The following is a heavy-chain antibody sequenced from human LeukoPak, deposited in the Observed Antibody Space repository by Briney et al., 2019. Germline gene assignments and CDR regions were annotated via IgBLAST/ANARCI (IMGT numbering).Heavy chain of an antibody. CDR3: ARDGSGSYYWFDP. CDR1: GYTFTSYG. D-gene: IGHD3-10*01. CDR2: INAYSGNT. J-gene: IGHJ5*02. V-gene: IGHV1-18*01. Sequence: ASVKVSCKASGYTFTSYGISWVRQAPGQGLEWMGWINAYSGNTNYEQKFQGRVTMTTDTSTSTAYMALRSLRSDDTAVYYCARDGSGSYYWFDPWGQGTLVIVSS.